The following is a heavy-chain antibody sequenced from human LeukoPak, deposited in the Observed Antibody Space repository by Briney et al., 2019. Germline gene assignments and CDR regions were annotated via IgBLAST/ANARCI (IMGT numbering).Heavy chain of an antibody. D-gene: IGHD3-10*01. J-gene: IGHJ4*02. CDR3: ARWFGESESFDY. CDR2: IIPIFGTA. Sequence: SVKVSCKASGGTFSSYAISWVRQAPGRGLEWMGGIIPIFGTANYAQKFQGRVTITADESTSTAYMELSSLRSEDTAVYYCARWFGESESFDYWGQGTLVTVSS. CDR1: GGTFSSYA. V-gene: IGHV1-69*13.